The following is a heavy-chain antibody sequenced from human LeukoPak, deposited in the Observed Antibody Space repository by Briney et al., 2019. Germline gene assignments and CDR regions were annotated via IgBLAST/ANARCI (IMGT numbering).Heavy chain of an antibody. Sequence: PSETLSLTCTVSGGSISSHYWSWIRHPPGRGLECIGYIYYSGSTNYNPSLKSRVTISVDTSKNQFSLKLSSVTAADTAVYYCARTGYGGYSYYFDYWGQGTLVTVSS. D-gene: IGHD5-12*01. J-gene: IGHJ4*02. CDR2: IYYSGST. V-gene: IGHV4-59*11. CDR3: ARTGYGGYSYYFDY. CDR1: GGSISSHY.